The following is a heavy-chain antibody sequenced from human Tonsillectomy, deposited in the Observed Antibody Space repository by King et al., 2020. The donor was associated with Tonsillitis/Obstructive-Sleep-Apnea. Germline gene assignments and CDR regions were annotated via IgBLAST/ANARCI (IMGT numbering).Heavy chain of an antibody. CDR2: IYYSGST. J-gene: IGHJ5*02. D-gene: IGHD3-3*01. CDR3: ARVPEYYDFWSGYYTGGWFDP. V-gene: IGHV4-59*01. Sequence: QLQESGPGLVKPSETLSLTCTVSGGSISSYYWSWIRQPQGKGLEWIGYIYYSGSTNYNPSLTSRVTISVDTSKNQFSLKLSSVTAADTAVYYCARVPEYYDFWSGYYTGGWFDPWGQGTLVTVSS. CDR1: GGSISSYY.